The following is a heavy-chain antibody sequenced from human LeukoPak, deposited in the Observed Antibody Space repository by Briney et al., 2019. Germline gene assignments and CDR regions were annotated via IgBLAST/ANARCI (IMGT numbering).Heavy chain of an antibody. CDR3: ARLASYGLFDY. Sequence: SETLSLTCTVSGGSISSSSYYWGWIRQPPGKGLEWIGSIYYSGGTYYNPSLKSRVTISVDTSKNQFSLKLSSVTAADTAVYYCARLASYGLFDYWGQGTLVTVSS. D-gene: IGHD2-8*01. CDR2: IYYSGGT. CDR1: GGSISSSSYY. J-gene: IGHJ4*02. V-gene: IGHV4-39*01.